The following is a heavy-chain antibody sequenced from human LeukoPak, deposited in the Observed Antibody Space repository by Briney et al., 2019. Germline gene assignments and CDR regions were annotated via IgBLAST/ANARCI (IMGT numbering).Heavy chain of an antibody. D-gene: IGHD2-2*01. CDR3: ARASYCSSTSCYAYFDY. Sequence: ASVKVSCKASGYTFTSYYMHWVRQAPGQGLEWMGIINPSGGSTSYAQKFQGRVTMTRGMSTSTVYMELSSLRSEDTAVYYCARASYCSSTSCYAYFDYWGQGTLVTVSS. CDR2: INPSGGST. V-gene: IGHV1-46*01. J-gene: IGHJ4*02. CDR1: GYTFTSYY.